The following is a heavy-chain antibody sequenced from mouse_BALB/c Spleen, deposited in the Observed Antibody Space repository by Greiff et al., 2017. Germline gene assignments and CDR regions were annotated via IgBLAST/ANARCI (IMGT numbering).Heavy chain of an antibody. Sequence: QVTLKVSGPGILQPSQTLSLTCSFSGFSLSTYGIGVGWIRQPSGKGLEWLAHIWWNDNKYYNTALKSRLTISKDTSNNQVFLKIASVDTADTATYYCARIDRPFDYWGQGTTLTVSS. J-gene: IGHJ2*01. CDR1: GFSLSTYGIG. V-gene: IGHV8-11*01. CDR2: IWWNDNK. CDR3: ARIDRPFDY. D-gene: IGHD2-14*01.